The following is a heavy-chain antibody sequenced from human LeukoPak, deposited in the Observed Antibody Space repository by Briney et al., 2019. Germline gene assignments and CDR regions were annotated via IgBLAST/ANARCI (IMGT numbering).Heavy chain of an antibody. CDR2: ISGSGGST. J-gene: IGHJ4*02. D-gene: IGHD6-13*01. CDR1: GFTFSSYA. CDR3: AREEGSSIYYRYFDY. Sequence: TGGSLRLSCAASGFTFSSYAMSWVRQAPGKGLEWVSAISGSGGSTYYADSVKGRFTISRDNAKNSLYLQMNSLRAEDTAVYYCAREEGSSIYYRYFDYWGQGTLATVSS. V-gene: IGHV3-23*01.